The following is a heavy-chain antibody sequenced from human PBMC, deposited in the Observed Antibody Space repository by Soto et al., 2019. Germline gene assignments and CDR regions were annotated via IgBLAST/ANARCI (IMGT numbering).Heavy chain of an antibody. J-gene: IGHJ4*02. CDR1: GGTFSSYT. D-gene: IGHD6-19*01. Sequence: QVQLVQSGAEMKKPGSSVKVSCKASGGTFSSYTISWVRQDPGQGLEWMGRIIPILGIANYAQKFQGRVTITADKSTSTAYMELSSLRSEDTAVYYCARDGGGYSSGWSNYWGQGTLVTVSS. CDR2: IIPILGIA. V-gene: IGHV1-69*08. CDR3: ARDGGGYSSGWSNY.